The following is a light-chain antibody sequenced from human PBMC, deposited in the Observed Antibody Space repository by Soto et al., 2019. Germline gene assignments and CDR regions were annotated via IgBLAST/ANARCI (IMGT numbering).Light chain of an antibody. CDR2: GAT. V-gene: IGKV3-15*01. J-gene: IGKJ2*01. CDR1: PSGSSN. CDR3: QQYDTWPQT. Sequence: EILMTQSPVTLSVPPGETILVFFAASPSGSSNVAWYQRKPGQPPRLLIYGATSRVRSVPARFSGTGSGTSFTLTISRLQSEDFGVYWCQQYDTWPQTFGQGTRLEIK.